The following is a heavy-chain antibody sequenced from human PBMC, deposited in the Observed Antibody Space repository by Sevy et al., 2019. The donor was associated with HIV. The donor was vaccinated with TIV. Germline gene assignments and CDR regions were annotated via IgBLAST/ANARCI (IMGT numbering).Heavy chain of an antibody. J-gene: IGHJ6*01. CDR2: IKSKTDGERT. D-gene: IGHD2-2*01. CDR3: TTTLSTDQYMVV. Sequence: GGSLRLSCAASGLSFTSAWMSWVRQAPGKGLEWVGRIKSKTDGERTDYPAPVRGRFTISRDDSNNTLYLQMNSLETEDTAVYYCTTTLSTDQYMVVWGQGTTVTVSS. CDR1: GLSFTSAW. V-gene: IGHV3-15*01.